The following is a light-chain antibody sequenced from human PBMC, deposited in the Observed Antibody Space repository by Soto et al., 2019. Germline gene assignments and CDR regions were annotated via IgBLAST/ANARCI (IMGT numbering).Light chain of an antibody. CDR2: GAS. V-gene: IGKV3-20*01. Sequence: EIVLTQSPGTLSLSPGERATLSCRASQSVSSSYLAWYQQKPGQAPRLLMYGASSRATGIPDRFSGSGSGTDFTLTITRLESDDFAVYYCQQYGGSPGTFGQGTKVEIE. CDR1: QSVSSSY. CDR3: QQYGGSPGT. J-gene: IGKJ1*01.